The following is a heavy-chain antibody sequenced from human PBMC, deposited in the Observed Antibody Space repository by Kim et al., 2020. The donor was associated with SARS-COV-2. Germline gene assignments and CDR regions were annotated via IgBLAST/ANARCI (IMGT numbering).Heavy chain of an antibody. D-gene: IGHD2-15*01. J-gene: IGHJ3*02. CDR1: GFTFSGYS. Sequence: GGSLRLSCAASGFTFSGYSMNWVRQAPRKGLEWVSSISPNSDYIYYGDSVKGRFTVSRDNAKKSLYLQMNSLGAEDTAVYYCAKVHCSGNTCYQRKDAFDIWGQGTMVTVSS. V-gene: IGHV3-21*01. CDR2: ISPNSDYI. CDR3: AKVHCSGNTCYQRKDAFDI.